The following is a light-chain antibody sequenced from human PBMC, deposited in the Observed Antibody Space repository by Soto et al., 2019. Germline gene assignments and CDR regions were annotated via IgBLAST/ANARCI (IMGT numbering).Light chain of an antibody. CDR2: GAS. J-gene: IGKJ1*01. CDR3: QQYGGSTGT. CDR1: HDVSVS. Sequence: EIVLTQSPDTLSLSPGEGATLSCRASHDVSVSLVWYRQRPGQAPRLLIYGASNRATDIPDRFSASGSGTDFTLTISRLEPEDFAVYYCQQYGGSTGTFGQGTKVDNK. V-gene: IGKV3-20*01.